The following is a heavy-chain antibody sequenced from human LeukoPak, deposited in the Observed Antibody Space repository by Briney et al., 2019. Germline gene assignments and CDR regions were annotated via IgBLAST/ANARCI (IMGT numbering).Heavy chain of an antibody. V-gene: IGHV4-30-4*01. D-gene: IGHD2-2*01. CDR2: IYYSGST. Sequence: PSQTLSLTCSVSGGSISSGDYYWSWIRQPPGKGLEWIGYIYYSGSTYYNPSLKSRVTISVDTSKNQFSLKLSSVTAADTAVYYCASYHSLAYFDYWGQGTLVTVSS. CDR1: GGSISSGDYY. J-gene: IGHJ4*02. CDR3: ASYHSLAYFDY.